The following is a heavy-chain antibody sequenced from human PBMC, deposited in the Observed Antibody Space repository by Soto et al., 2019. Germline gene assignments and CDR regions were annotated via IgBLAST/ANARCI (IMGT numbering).Heavy chain of an antibody. J-gene: IGHJ3*02. Sequence: AETLSLTCAVSVGSISSYYWSWVRQPAGKGLEWIGRIYTSGSTNYNPSLKSRVTMSVDTSKNQFSLKLSSVTAADTAVYYCARVDRQTQAAFDIWGQGTMVTVSS. CDR2: IYTSGST. CDR1: VGSISSYY. V-gene: IGHV4-4*07. CDR3: ARVDRQTQAAFDI.